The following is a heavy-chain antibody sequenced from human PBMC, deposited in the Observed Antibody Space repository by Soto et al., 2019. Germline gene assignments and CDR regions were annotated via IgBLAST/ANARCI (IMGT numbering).Heavy chain of an antibody. CDR3: ARYSFDY. CDR2: ITSGSSYI. Sequence: GGSLRLSCAASGFTFSGYTMNWVRQAPGKGLEWVSSITSGSSYIYYADSVKGRFTISRDNANNSLYLQINSLRAEDTAMYYCARYSFDYWGQGTLVTVSS. CDR1: GFTFSGYT. D-gene: IGHD2-15*01. J-gene: IGHJ4*02. V-gene: IGHV3-21*01.